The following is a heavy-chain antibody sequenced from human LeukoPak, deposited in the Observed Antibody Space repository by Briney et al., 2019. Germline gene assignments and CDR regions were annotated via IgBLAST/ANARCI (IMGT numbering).Heavy chain of an antibody. D-gene: IGHD3-3*01. Sequence: SVKVSCKASGGTFSSYTISWVRQAPGQGLEWMGRIIPILGIANYAQKFQGRVTITADKSTSTAYMELSSLRSEDTAVYYCARDLGRDYDFWSGYYRYYYYYMDVWGKGTTVTVSS. V-gene: IGHV1-69*04. CDR3: ARDLGRDYDFWSGYYRYYYYYMDV. CDR1: GGTFSSYT. CDR2: IIPILGIA. J-gene: IGHJ6*03.